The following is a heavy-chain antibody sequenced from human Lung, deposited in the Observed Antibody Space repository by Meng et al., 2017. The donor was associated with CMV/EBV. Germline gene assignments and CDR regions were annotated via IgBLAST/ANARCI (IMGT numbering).Heavy chain of an antibody. CDR1: GFTFSSYA. Sequence: GGSLRLXXAASGFTFSSYAMHGFRQAPGQGLEWVAVISYDGSNNYYADSVKGRFTISRDNSKNTLYMKMNSLKPQATAVYYCARAHYDYWSGHLWSDYYYGMDVWGQGNXVTVSS. V-gene: IGHV3-30*04. J-gene: IGHJ6*02. D-gene: IGHD3-3*01. CDR2: ISYDGSNN. CDR3: ARAHYDYWSGHLWSDYYYGMDV.